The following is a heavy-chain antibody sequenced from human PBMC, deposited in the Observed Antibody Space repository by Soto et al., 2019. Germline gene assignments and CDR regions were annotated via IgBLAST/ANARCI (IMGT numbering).Heavy chain of an antibody. CDR2: FDPEDGET. Sequence: ASVKVSCKVSGYTLTELSMHWVRQAPGKGLEWMGGFDPEDGETIYAQKFQGRVTMTEDTSTDTAYMELSSLRSEDTAVYYCATGPFYDILTDYWGQGTLGTVSS. D-gene: IGHD3-9*01. J-gene: IGHJ4*02. CDR1: GYTLTELS. CDR3: ATGPFYDILTDY. V-gene: IGHV1-24*01.